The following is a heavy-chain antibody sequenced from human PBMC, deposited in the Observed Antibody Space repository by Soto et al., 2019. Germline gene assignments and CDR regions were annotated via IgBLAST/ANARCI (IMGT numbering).Heavy chain of an antibody. Sequence: ISWVRQAPGQGLEWMGGIIPIFGTANYAQKFQGRVTITADKSTSTAYMELSSLRSEDTAVYYCARDGYSSSWYGGYYYYYGMDVWGQGTTVTVSS. V-gene: IGHV1-69*06. CDR3: ARDGYSSSWYGGYYYYYGMDV. D-gene: IGHD6-13*01. J-gene: IGHJ6*02. CDR2: IIPIFGTA.